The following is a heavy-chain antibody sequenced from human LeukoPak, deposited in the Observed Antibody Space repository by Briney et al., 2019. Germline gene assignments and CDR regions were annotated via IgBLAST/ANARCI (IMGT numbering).Heavy chain of an antibody. CDR2: TNPNSGNT. J-gene: IGHJ6*02. Sequence: ASVKGSCKASGYTFTSYDINWVRQATGQGLEWMGWTNPNSGNTGYAQKFQGRVTMTRNTSISTAYMELSSLRSEDTAVYYCARGRNVVGRYFDWLYALGPYYYGMDVWGQGTTVTVSS. CDR3: ARGRNVVGRYFDWLYALGPYYYGMDV. CDR1: GYTFTSYD. D-gene: IGHD3-9*01. V-gene: IGHV1-8*01.